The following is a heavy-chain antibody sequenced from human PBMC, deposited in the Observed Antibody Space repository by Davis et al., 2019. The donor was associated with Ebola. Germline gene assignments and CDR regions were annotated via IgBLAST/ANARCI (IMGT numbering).Heavy chain of an antibody. D-gene: IGHD3-10*01. CDR1: GGPISSYY. CDR3: ARDSGRGWFDP. Sequence: SETLSLTCTVSGGPISSYYWSWIRQPPGKGLEWIGYIYYSGSTNYNPSLKSRVTISVDTSKNQFSLKLSSVTAADTAVYYCARDSGRGWFDPWGQGTLVTVSS. J-gene: IGHJ5*02. V-gene: IGHV4-59*01. CDR2: IYYSGST.